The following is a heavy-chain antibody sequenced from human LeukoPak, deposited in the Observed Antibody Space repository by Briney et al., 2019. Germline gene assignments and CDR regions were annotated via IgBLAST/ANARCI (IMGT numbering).Heavy chain of an antibody. Sequence: GGSLRLSCAASGFTFSSYAMHWVRQAPGKGLEWVAVISYDGSNKYYADSVKGRFTISRDNSKNTLYLQMNSLRAEDTAVYYCARALYYYGSGRHQLGFWGQGTLVTVSS. D-gene: IGHD3-10*01. V-gene: IGHV3-30*04. CDR2: ISYDGSNK. CDR3: ARALYYYGSGRHQLGF. CDR1: GFTFSSYA. J-gene: IGHJ4*02.